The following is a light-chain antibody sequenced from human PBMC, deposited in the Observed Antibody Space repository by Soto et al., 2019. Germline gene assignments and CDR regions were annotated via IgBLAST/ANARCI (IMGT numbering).Light chain of an antibody. CDR1: HSISSY. J-gene: IGKJ1*01. CDR2: KAS. CDR3: QQYNSFPWT. V-gene: IGKV1-5*03. Sequence: DVQMTQSPSTLSASVGDRVTITCLASHSISSYLTWYQQKPGKAPKLLIYKASNLESGVPSRFSGSGSGTEFTLTISSLQPDDFAAYYCQQYNSFPWTFGQGTKVDI.